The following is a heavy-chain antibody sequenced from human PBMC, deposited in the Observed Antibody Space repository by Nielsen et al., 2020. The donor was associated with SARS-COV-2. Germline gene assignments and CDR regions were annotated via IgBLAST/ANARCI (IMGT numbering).Heavy chain of an antibody. CDR1: GGSISSHY. CDR2: IYYSGST. CDR3: ASSADFWSGYPDY. V-gene: IGHV4-59*11. J-gene: IGHJ4*02. D-gene: IGHD3-3*01. Sequence: SETLSLTCTVSGGSISSHYWSWIRQPPGKGLEWIGYIYYSGSTNYNPSLKSRVTISVDTSKNQFSLKLSSVTAADTAVYYCASSADFWSGYPDYWGQGTLVTVSS.